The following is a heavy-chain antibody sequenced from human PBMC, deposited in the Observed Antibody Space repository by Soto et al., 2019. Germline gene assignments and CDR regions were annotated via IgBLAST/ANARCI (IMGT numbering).Heavy chain of an antibody. J-gene: IGHJ6*02. CDR3: ARGYVGTRPRGDMDI. CDR1: GFTFSSYE. Sequence: GGSLRLSWEASGFTFSSYEMHWVRQAPGKGPEWISYISASGDTIFYTDSVQGRFTSSRDNAKNSLFLQMNSLRAEDTAVYHCARGYVGTRPRGDMDIWGQGTSVTVSS. V-gene: IGHV3-48*03. D-gene: IGHD1-1*01. CDR2: ISASGDTI.